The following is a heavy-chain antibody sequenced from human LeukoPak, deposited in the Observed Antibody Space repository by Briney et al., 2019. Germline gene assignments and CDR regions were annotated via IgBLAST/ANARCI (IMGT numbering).Heavy chain of an antibody. J-gene: IGHJ4*02. CDR2: INSDGSST. V-gene: IGHV3-74*01. Sequence: GGSLRLSCAASGLTFSSYWMHWVRQAPGKGLVWVSRINSDGSSTSYADSVKGRFTISRDNAKNTLYLQMNSLRAEDTAVYYCGSDFWSGYQGGYDYWGQGTLVTVSS. CDR1: GLTFSSYW. CDR3: GSDFWSGYQGGYDY. D-gene: IGHD3-3*01.